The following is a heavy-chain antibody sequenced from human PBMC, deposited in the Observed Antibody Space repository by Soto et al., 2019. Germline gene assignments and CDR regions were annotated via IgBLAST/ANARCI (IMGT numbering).Heavy chain of an antibody. D-gene: IGHD2-2*02. V-gene: IGHV3-23*01. CDR2: ISGSGGST. CDR3: AKDAEYCSSTSCYIGWAPRFDP. CDR1: GFTFSSYA. J-gene: IGHJ5*02. Sequence: GGSLRLSCAASGFTFSSYAMSWVRQAPGKGLEWVSAISGSGGSTYYADSVKGRFTISRDNSKNTLYLQMNSLRAEDTAVYYCAKDAEYCSSTSCYIGWAPRFDPWGQGTLVTVSS.